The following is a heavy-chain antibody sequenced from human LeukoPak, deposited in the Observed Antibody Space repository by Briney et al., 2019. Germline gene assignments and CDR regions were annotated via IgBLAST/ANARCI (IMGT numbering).Heavy chain of an antibody. V-gene: IGHV4-59*08. CDR3: ARRTLCCGERFVT. D-gene: IGHD3-16*01. J-gene: IGHJ5*02. Sequence: PSETLSLTSTDSGGSIYNYYWSWIRQPLREGVEWIGDIFSSGSTNYNPSLNSRVIISVETSKNQFSLKLSSVTAADTAVYYCARRTLCCGERFVTWGEGTLVTVSS. CDR2: IFSSGST. CDR1: GGSIYNYY.